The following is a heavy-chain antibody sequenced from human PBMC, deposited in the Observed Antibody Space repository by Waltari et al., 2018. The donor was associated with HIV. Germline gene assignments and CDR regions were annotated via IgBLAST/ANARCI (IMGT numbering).Heavy chain of an antibody. Sequence: EVLLVESGGGLVKPGGSLRLSCAASGFTFTSYIMRWVRQAPGKGLEWFSSISSSSISYIFYADSGKGRFTISRDNTKNSLYLQMDSLRDDDTAVYYCAREMATVYVDYWGQGTLVTVSS. CDR3: AREMATVYVDY. V-gene: IGHV3-21*02. D-gene: IGHD4-17*01. CDR2: ISSSSISYI. J-gene: IGHJ4*02. CDR1: GFTFTSYI.